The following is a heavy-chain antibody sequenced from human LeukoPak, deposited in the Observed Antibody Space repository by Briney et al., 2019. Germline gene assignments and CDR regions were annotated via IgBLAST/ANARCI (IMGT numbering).Heavy chain of an antibody. CDR3: AHRRGDSSSNNWFDP. CDR1: GFSLSTSGVG. Sequence: SGPTLVKPTQTFTLTCTFSGFSLSTSGVGVGWIRQPPGKALEWLALIYWDDDKRYSPSLKSRLTITKDTSKNQVVLTMTNMDPVDTATYYCAHRRGDSSSNNWFDPWGQGTLVTVSS. CDR2: IYWDDDK. J-gene: IGHJ5*02. D-gene: IGHD6-13*01. V-gene: IGHV2-5*02.